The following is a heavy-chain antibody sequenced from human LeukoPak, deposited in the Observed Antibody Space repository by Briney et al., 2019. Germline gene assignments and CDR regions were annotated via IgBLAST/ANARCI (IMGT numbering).Heavy chain of an antibody. V-gene: IGHV3-30*04. Sequence: GGSLRLSCAASGFTFSSYAMSWVRQAPGKGLEWVAVISYDGSNKYYADSVKGRFTISRDNSKNTLYLQMNSLRAEDTAVYYCARAVQPYGDYPHDYWGQGTLVTVSS. CDR3: ARAVQPYGDYPHDY. D-gene: IGHD4-17*01. CDR2: ISYDGSNK. J-gene: IGHJ4*02. CDR1: GFTFSSYA.